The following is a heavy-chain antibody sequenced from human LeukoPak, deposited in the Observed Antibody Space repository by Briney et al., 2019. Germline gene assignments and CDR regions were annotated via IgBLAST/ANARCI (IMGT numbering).Heavy chain of an antibody. J-gene: IGHJ4*02. D-gene: IGHD6-13*01. CDR3: ARALLAAAGTVMDE. CDR2: INHSGST. Sequence: SETLSLTCAVYGGSFSGYYWSWIRQPPGKGLEWIGEINHSGSTNYNPSLKSRVTISVDTSKNQFSLKLSSVTAADTAVYYCARALLAAAGTVMDEWGQGTLVTVSS. CDR1: GGSFSGYY. V-gene: IGHV4-34*01.